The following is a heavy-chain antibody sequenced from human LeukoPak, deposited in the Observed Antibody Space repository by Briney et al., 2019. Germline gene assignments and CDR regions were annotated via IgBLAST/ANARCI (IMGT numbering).Heavy chain of an antibody. CDR3: ARGAHVRMYDSNHNCFDP. Sequence: GASVKVSCKASGYTFTSYYIYWMRQAHGHGLDWMGIINPSGGRTNYAHKFQGRVTMTRDMSTSTVYMELSSLRSEDTAVYYCARGAHVRMYDSNHNCFDPWGQGTLVTVSP. CDR2: INPSGGRT. J-gene: IGHJ5*02. V-gene: IGHV1-46*01. CDR1: GYTFTSYY. D-gene: IGHD3-22*01.